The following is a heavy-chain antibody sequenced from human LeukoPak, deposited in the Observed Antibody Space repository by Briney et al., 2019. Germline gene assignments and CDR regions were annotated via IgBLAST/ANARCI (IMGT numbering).Heavy chain of an antibody. D-gene: IGHD2-2*01. Sequence: SQTLSLTCTVSGGSISSGDYYWSWIRQPPGKGLEWIGYIYYSGSTYYNPSLKSRVTISVDTSKNQFSLKLSSVTAADTAVYYCARNRKIYCSSTSCPDAFDIWGQGTMVTVSS. J-gene: IGHJ3*02. CDR3: ARNRKIYCSSTSCPDAFDI. CDR2: IYYSGST. V-gene: IGHV4-30-4*08. CDR1: GGSISSGDYY.